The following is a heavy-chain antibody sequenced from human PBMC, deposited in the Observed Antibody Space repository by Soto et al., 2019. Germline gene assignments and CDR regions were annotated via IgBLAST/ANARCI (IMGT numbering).Heavy chain of an antibody. CDR2: ITSNGGST. J-gene: IGHJ4*02. CDR3: LVASAAY. CDR1: GFTFSSYV. V-gene: IGHV3-64D*06. D-gene: IGHD6-13*01. Sequence: PGGSLRLSCSASGFTFSSYVMNWVRQAPGKGLEYVSGITSNGGSTFYADPVKGRFIISRDNSQNTVYLQMSSLTTADTAVYYCLVASAAYWGQGT.